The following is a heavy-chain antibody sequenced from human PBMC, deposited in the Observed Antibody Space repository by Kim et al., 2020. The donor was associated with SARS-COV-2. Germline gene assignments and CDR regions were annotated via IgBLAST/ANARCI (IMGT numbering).Heavy chain of an antibody. V-gene: IGHV1-3*01. D-gene: IGHD3-3*01. J-gene: IGHJ1*01. CDR1: GYTFTSYA. CDR2: INAGNGNT. Sequence: ASVKVSCKASGYTFTSYAMHWVRQAPGQRLEWMGWINAGNGNTKYSQKFQGRVTITRDTSASTAYMELSSLRSEDTAVYYCASIGTYYDFWSGYYGEYFQHWGQGTLVTVSS. CDR3: ASIGTYYDFWSGYYGEYFQH.